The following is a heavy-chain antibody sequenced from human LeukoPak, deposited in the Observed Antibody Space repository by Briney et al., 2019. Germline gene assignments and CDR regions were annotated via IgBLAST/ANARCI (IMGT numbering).Heavy chain of an antibody. CDR1: GFTFSSYA. D-gene: IGHD1-26*01. Sequence: GGSLRLSCAASGFTFSSYAMSWVRQAPGEGLEWVSAISGSGGSTYYADSVKGRFTISRDNSKNTLYLQMNSLSAEDTAVYYCAKVLGSGSSWVFDYWGQGTLVTVSS. CDR2: ISGSGGST. CDR3: AKVLGSGSSWVFDY. V-gene: IGHV3-23*01. J-gene: IGHJ4*02.